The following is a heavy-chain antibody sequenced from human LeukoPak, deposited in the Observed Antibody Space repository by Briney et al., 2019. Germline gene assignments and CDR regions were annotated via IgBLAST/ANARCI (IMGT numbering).Heavy chain of an antibody. Sequence: GASVKVSCKASGYTFTSYAMHWVRQAPGQRLEWIGWINAGNGNTKYSQKFQGRVTITRDTSASTAYMELSSLRSEDTAVYYCARDTSGSYYGVFDYWGQGTLVTVSS. V-gene: IGHV1-3*01. CDR3: ARDTSGSYYGVFDY. CDR1: GYTFTSYA. CDR2: INAGNGNT. D-gene: IGHD1-26*01. J-gene: IGHJ4*02.